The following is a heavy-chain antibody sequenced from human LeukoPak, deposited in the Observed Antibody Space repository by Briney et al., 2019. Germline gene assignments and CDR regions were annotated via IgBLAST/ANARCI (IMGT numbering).Heavy chain of an antibody. D-gene: IGHD2-2*02. V-gene: IGHV3-30*02. Sequence: GGSLRLSCAASGFTFSSYGIHWVRQAPGKGLEWVAFIRYDGSNKYYADSVKGRFTISRDNAKNSLYLQMNSLRAEDTAVYYCAASPPDYTGNWFDPWGQGTLVTVSS. J-gene: IGHJ5*02. CDR2: IRYDGSNK. CDR1: GFTFSSYG. CDR3: AASPPDYTGNWFDP.